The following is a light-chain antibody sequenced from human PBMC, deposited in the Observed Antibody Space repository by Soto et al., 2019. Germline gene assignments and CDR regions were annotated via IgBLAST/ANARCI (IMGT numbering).Light chain of an antibody. J-gene: IGKJ1*01. CDR3: LQDYGDSWT. V-gene: IGKV1-6*01. CDR2: AAS. CDR1: HDIGNS. Sequence: QLAQSPSSLSASVGDRVTITCQASHDIGNSLNWYQAKPGQAPKLLIYAASNLYTGVPSRFSGSRSGTEFTLTISSLQPEDFASYCCLQDYGDSWTFGQGTKVDIK.